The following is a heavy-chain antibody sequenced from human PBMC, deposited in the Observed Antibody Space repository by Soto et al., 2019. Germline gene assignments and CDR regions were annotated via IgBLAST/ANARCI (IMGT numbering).Heavy chain of an antibody. J-gene: IGHJ4*02. CDR3: AKDLWGSWTVDY. V-gene: IGHV1-46*02. Sequence: QVQLVQSGAEVKEPGASVKVSCKASGFTFQNYHMHWVRQAPGQGLEWMGIIHPSGDTTTYAQNFQGRLDMTRDTSTSTAYMELSSLTSEDTAVYYCAKDLWGSWTVDYWGQGTLITGSS. CDR2: IHPSGDTT. D-gene: IGHD3-16*01. CDR1: GFTFQNYH.